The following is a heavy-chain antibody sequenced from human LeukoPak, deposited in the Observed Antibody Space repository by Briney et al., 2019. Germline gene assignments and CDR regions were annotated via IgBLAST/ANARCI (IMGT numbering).Heavy chain of an antibody. Sequence: GALELSCGASGFSFSTSPLSWVRQPPGEGLEWVSAMNNGPGDTFYRDSVRGRFTISRDDSKSTLYLQMNSLRAEDTGTYYCTKTHYDLLDVWGQGTTVTVSS. D-gene: IGHD5-12*01. CDR1: GFSFSTSP. J-gene: IGHJ6*02. CDR3: TKTHYDLLDV. V-gene: IGHV3-23*01. CDR2: MNNGPGDT.